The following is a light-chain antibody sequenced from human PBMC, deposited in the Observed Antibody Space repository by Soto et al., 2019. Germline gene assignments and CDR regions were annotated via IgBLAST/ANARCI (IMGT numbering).Light chain of an antibody. CDR3: QQYTGLPTT. CDR1: ETVRTN. J-gene: IGKJ5*01. CDR2: GAS. Sequence: IVMTQSPVTLSVSPGERITLSCRASETVRTNLAWFQQKPGQTPRLLIYGASTRAAGIPDRFSGSGSGTDFTLTITRLEPEDSAVYFCQQYTGLPTTFGQGTRLEIK. V-gene: IGKV3D-15*01.